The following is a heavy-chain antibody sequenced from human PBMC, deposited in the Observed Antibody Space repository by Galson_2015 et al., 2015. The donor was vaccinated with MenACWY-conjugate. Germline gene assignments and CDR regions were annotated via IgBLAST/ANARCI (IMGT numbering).Heavy chain of an antibody. D-gene: IGHD6-19*01. V-gene: IGHV1-69*13. CDR1: GGTFSSYA. Sequence: SVKVSCKASGGTFSSYAISWVRQAPGQGLEWMGGIIPIFGTANYAQKFQGRVTITADESTSTAYMELSSLRSEDTAVYYCARFGVSSGWIEYFQHWGQGTLVTVSS. CDR2: IIPIFGTA. J-gene: IGHJ1*01. CDR3: ARFGVSSGWIEYFQH.